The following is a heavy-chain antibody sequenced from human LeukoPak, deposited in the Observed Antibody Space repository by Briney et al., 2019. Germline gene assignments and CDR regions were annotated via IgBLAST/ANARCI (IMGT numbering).Heavy chain of an antibody. J-gene: IGHJ4*02. D-gene: IGHD3-10*01. CDR1: GYSFTSFW. Sequence: GKSLKISCKGSGYSFTSFWIGWVRQMPGKDLEWMVMIYPGDSDTRYSPSFQGQVTISADKSISTAYLQRSSLKASDTAMYYCARLEYYYGSGSYPFDYWGQGTLVTVSS. CDR3: ARLEYYYGSGSYPFDY. V-gene: IGHV5-51*01. CDR2: IYPGDSDT.